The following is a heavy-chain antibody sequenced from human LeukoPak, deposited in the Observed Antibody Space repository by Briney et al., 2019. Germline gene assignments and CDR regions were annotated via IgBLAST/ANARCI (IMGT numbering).Heavy chain of an antibody. V-gene: IGHV3-53*01. Sequence: GGSLRLSCAASGFTVSSNYMSWVRQAPGKGLEWVSVIYSGGSTYYADSVKGRFTIFRDNSLNTLYLQMNSLRAEDTAIYYCAKIPIPGARAQLRSKDASDFWGQGTKVTVS. D-gene: IGHD2-2*01. CDR3: AKIPIPGARAQLRSKDASDF. J-gene: IGHJ3*01. CDR2: IYSGGST. CDR1: GFTVSSNY.